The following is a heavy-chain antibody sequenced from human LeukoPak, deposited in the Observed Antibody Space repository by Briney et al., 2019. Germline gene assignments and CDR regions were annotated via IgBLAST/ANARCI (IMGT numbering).Heavy chain of an antibody. J-gene: IGHJ4*02. CDR2: ISYDGSNK. V-gene: IGHV3-30*18. D-gene: IGHD1-26*01. CDR3: AKASPNSGRDFDY. CDR1: GFTFSSYG. Sequence: GRSLRLSCAASGFTFSSYGMHWVRQAPGKGLEWVAVISYDGSNKYYADSVKGRFTISRDNSKNTLYLQMNSLRAEDTAVYYCAKASPNSGRDFDYWGQGTLVT.